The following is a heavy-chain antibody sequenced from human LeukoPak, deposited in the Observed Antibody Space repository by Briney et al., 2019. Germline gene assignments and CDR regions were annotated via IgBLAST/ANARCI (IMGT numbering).Heavy chain of an antibody. CDR3: ARQRRWIQQI. CDR2: IYYSGTT. D-gene: IGHD5-24*01. Sequence: SETLSLTCTVSGGSISSSDHYWCWIRQSPGMGLEWIGSIYYSGTTYYNPSLKSRVTISVDTSKNQFSLKLSSVTAADTAVYYCARQRRWIQQIWGQGTLVTVSS. J-gene: IGHJ4*02. V-gene: IGHV4-39*01. CDR1: GGSISSSDHY.